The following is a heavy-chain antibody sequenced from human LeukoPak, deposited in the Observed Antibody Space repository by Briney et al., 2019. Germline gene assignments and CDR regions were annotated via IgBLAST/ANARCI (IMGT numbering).Heavy chain of an antibody. J-gene: IGHJ4*02. CDR2: INPNSGGT. V-gene: IGHV1-2*04. CDR3: ARAILLWPRRYFDI. D-gene: IGHD3-10*01. Sequence: GASVKVSCKASGYTFTGYYMHWVRQAPGQGLEWMGWINPNSGGTNYAQKIQGWVTMTRDTSISTAYMELSRLGSDDTAVYYWARAILLWPRRYFDIWGQGTLVTVST. CDR1: GYTFTGYY.